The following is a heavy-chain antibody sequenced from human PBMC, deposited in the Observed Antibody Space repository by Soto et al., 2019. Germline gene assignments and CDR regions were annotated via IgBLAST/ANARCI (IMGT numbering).Heavy chain of an antibody. V-gene: IGHV3-66*01. CDR1: GFTVSSNY. CDR3: VGAIDF. J-gene: IGHJ4*02. CDR2: IYTNGNT. D-gene: IGHD3-16*01. Sequence: GGSLRLSCAASGFTVSSNYMTWVRQAPGKGLEWVSVIYTNGNTYYADSVKGRFTISRDNSKNTLYLQMNSLRAEDTAVYYCVGAIDFWGPGTLVTVSS.